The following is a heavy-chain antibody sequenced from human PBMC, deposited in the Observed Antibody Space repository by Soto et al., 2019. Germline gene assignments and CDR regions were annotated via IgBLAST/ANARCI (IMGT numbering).Heavy chain of an antibody. D-gene: IGHD6-19*01. J-gene: IGHJ5*02. CDR3: AKDPTPVAGNWFDP. CDR1: GFTFSSYS. CDR2: ISTSGSST. Sequence: LRLSCAASGFTFSSYSMNWVRQAPGKGLEWVSGISTSGSSTYYADSVKGRFTISRDNSKNTLYLQMNSLRAEDTAVYYCAKDPTPVAGNWFDPWGQGTLVTVSS. V-gene: IGHV3-23*01.